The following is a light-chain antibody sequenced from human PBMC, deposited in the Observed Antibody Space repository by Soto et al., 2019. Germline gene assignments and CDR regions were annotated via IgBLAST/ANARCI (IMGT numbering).Light chain of an antibody. V-gene: IGKV1-39*01. Sequence: DIQITQSPSSLSASVGDSVTITCRASQSISNYLNWYQQKPGKAPNLLIYIASNLHSGVPSRFSGSGSGTDFTLTISSLQPEDFATYYCQQSYSTPYTFGQGTKVDIK. CDR3: QQSYSTPYT. CDR2: IAS. CDR1: QSISNY. J-gene: IGKJ2*01.